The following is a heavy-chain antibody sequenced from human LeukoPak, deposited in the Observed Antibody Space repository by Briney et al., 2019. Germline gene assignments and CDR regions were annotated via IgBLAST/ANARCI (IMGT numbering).Heavy chain of an antibody. J-gene: IGHJ5*02. Sequence: PPQTLSLTCTVSGGSISSGDYYWTWIRQPPGKDLEWIGYIYYSGSTYYNPSLKSRVTISVDTSKNQFSLKLSSLTAADTAMYYYARRKSGWFDPWGQGTLVIVSS. CDR2: IYYSGST. CDR3: ARRKSGWFDP. CDR1: GGSISSGDYY. V-gene: IGHV4-30-4*01. D-gene: IGHD1-14*01.